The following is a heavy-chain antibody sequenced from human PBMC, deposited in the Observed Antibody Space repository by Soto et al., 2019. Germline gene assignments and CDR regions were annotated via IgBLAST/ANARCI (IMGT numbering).Heavy chain of an antibody. D-gene: IGHD3-22*01. CDR1: GFTVSSSY. CDR3: ARDLAYYYDSSGHSNI. CDR2: IYTGGST. J-gene: IGHJ3*02. V-gene: IGHV3-53*01. Sequence: GGSLRLSCAASGFTVSSSYMSWVRQAPGQGLEWVSIIYTGGSTYYADSVKGRFTISRDNSKNTLYLQMNSLRAEDTAVYYCARDLAYYYDSSGHSNIWGQGTMVTV.